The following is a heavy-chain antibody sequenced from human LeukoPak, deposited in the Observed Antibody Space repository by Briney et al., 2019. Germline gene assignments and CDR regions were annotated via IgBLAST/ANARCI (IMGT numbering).Heavy chain of an antibody. D-gene: IGHD6-13*01. Sequence: GGSLRLSCAASGFTFSNYEMTWVRQAPGKGLEWVSYIRVGGGAMYYADSVKGRFTTSRDDAKNSLFLQMNSLRAEDTAIYYCARKTDRPGAVGRGRYFDLWGRGTLITVSS. CDR1: GFTFSNYE. CDR3: ARKTDRPGAVGRGRYFDL. CDR2: IRVGGGAM. J-gene: IGHJ2*01. V-gene: IGHV3-48*03.